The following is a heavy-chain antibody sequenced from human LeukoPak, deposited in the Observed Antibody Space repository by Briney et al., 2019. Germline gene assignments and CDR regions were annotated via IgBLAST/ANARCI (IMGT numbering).Heavy chain of an antibody. CDR1: GGSISSGGYY. Sequence: SETLSLTCTVSGGSISSGGYYWSWIRQHPGKRLEWIGYVSYTGRTKYNPSLQSRVTISIDTSKSQFSLKLTSVTSADTAVYSCARLLDNDISGDPDTFDVWGQGTTVIVSS. CDR3: ARLLDNDISGDPDTFDV. CDR2: VSYTGRT. D-gene: IGHD3-22*01. V-gene: IGHV4-61*08. J-gene: IGHJ3*01.